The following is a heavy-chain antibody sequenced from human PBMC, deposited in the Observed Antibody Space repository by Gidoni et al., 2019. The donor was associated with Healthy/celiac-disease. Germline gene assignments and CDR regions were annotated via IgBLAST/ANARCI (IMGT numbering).Heavy chain of an antibody. CDR2: IYYSGST. D-gene: IGHD6-13*01. J-gene: IGHJ3*02. CDR3: ARPHRSYSSSWDAFDI. CDR1: GCSISSSSYY. V-gene: IGHV4-39*01. Sequence: QLQLQESGPGLVKPSETLSLTFTVSGCSISSSSYYWGWIRQPPGKGLEWIGSIYYSGSTYYNPSLKSRVTISVDTSKNQFSLKLSSVTAADTAVYYCARPHRSYSSSWDAFDIWGQGTMVTVSS.